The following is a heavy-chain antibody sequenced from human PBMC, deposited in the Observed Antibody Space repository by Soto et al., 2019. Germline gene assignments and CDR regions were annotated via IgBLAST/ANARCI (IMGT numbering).Heavy chain of an antibody. Sequence: PGGSLRLSCAASRFTFSGSAMHWVRQASGKGLEWVGRIRSKANSYATAYAASVKGRFTISRDDSKNTAYLQMNSLKTEDTAVYYCTTLYYYDWYYFDYWGQGTLVTVSS. CDR1: RFTFSGSA. CDR3: TTLYYYDWYYFDY. J-gene: IGHJ4*02. V-gene: IGHV3-73*01. CDR2: IRSKANSYAT. D-gene: IGHD3-22*01.